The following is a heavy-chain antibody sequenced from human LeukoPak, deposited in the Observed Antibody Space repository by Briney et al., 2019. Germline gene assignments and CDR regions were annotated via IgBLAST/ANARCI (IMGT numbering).Heavy chain of an antibody. J-gene: IGHJ5*02. CDR3: ARDGNSYYDH. D-gene: IGHD4-11*01. Sequence: SETLSLTCAVTGGSINNHKWWSWMRLSPGKGLEWLGEIFYTGSPNYNPSFKSRIVMSLDKSNNQFSLILTSVTVADTAVYYCARDGNSYYDHWGRGIMVTVTS. V-gene: IGHV4-4*02. CDR2: IFYTGSP. CDR1: GGSINNHKW.